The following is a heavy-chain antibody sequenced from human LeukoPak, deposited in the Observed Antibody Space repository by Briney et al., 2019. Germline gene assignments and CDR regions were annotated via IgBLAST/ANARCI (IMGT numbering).Heavy chain of an antibody. Sequence: GGSLRLSCAASGFTVSSNYMSWVRQAPGKGLEWVSVIYSGGSTYYADSVKGRFTISRDNSKNTLYLQMNSLRAEDTAVYYCTREDIVATTKGDYYYYGIDVWGQGTTVTVSS. V-gene: IGHV3-53*01. CDR1: GFTVSSNY. CDR3: TREDIVATTKGDYYYYGIDV. J-gene: IGHJ6*02. D-gene: IGHD5-12*01. CDR2: IYSGGST.